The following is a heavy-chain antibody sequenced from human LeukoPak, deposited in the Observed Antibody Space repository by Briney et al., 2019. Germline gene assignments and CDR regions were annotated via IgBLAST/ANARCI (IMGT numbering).Heavy chain of an antibody. V-gene: IGHV4-34*01. Sequence: SETLSLTCAVYGGSFSGYYWSWIRQPPGKGLEWIGEINHSGSTNYNPSLKSRVTILVDTSKNQFSLKLSSVTAADTAVYYCATIAVAGTALVDYWGQGTLVTVSS. CDR1: GGSFSGYY. CDR2: INHSGST. CDR3: ATIAVAGTALVDY. J-gene: IGHJ4*02. D-gene: IGHD6-19*01.